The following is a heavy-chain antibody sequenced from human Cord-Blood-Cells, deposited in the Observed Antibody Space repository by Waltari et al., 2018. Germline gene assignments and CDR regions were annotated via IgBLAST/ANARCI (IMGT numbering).Heavy chain of an antibody. V-gene: IGHV3-30*04. Sequence: QVQLVESGGGVVQPGRSLRLSCAASGFTFSSYAMHWVRQAPGKGLEWVAVISYDGSNKYYADSVKGRFTISRDNSKNPLYLQMNSLRAEDTAVYYCARDDYYDSSPFDYWGQGTLVTVSS. CDR3: ARDDYYDSSPFDY. CDR2: ISYDGSNK. D-gene: IGHD3-22*01. CDR1: GFTFSSYA. J-gene: IGHJ4*02.